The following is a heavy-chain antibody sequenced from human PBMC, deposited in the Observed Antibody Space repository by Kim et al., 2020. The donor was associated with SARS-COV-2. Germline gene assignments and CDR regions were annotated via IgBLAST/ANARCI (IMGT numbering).Heavy chain of an antibody. D-gene: IGHD5-12*01. CDR3: ANYRGVATKRYNWFDP. J-gene: IGHJ5*02. CDR2: IIPIFGTA. Sequence: ASVKVSCKASGGTFSSYAISWVRQAPGQGLEWMGGIIPIFGTANYAQKFQGRVTITADESTSTAYMELSSLRSEDTAVYYCANYRGVATKRYNWFDPWGQGTLVTVSS. V-gene: IGHV1-69*13. CDR1: GGTFSSYA.